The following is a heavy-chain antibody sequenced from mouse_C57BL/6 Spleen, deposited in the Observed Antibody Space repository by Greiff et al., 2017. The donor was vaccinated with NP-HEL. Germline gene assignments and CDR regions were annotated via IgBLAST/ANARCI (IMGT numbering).Heavy chain of an antibody. CDR2: IDPNSGGT. CDR1: GYTFTSYW. J-gene: IGHJ4*01. CDR3: ARGELLRYYYAMDY. Sequence: VKLQQPGAELVKPGASVKLSCKASGYTFTSYWMHWVKQRPGRGLEWIGRIDPNSGGTKYNEKFKSKATLTVDKPSSTAYMQLSSLTSEDSAVYYCARGELLRYYYAMDYWGQGTSVTVSS. D-gene: IGHD1-1*01. V-gene: IGHV1-72*01.